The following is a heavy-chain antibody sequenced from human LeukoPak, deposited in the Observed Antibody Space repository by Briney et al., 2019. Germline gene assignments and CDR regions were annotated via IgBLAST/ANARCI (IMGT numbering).Heavy chain of an antibody. CDR1: GYTFTGYY. CDR3: VRGRGYSSSWYFDS. CDR2: INPDSGGP. V-gene: IGHV1-2*02. Sequence: ASVTVSCKASGYTFTGYYLHWVRQAPGQGLEWMGWINPDSGGPNYARKFEGRVTMTRDTSVSTAYMELSRLRSDDTAVYYCVRGRGYSSSWYFDSWGQGTLVTVSS. D-gene: IGHD6-13*01. J-gene: IGHJ4*02.